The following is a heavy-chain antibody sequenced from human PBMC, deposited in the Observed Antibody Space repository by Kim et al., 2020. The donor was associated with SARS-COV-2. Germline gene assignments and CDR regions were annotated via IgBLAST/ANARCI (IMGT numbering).Heavy chain of an antibody. J-gene: IGHJ4*02. V-gene: IGHV3-33*05. CDR2: ISYDGSNK. CDR1: GFTFSSYG. D-gene: IGHD3-10*01. CDR3: RGGPYGSGSYRPYYFDY. Sequence: GGSLRLSCAASGFTFSSYGMHWVRQAPGKGLEWVAVISYDGSNKYYADSVKGRFTISRDNSKNTLYLQMNSLRAEDTAVYYCRGGPYGSGSYRPYYFDYWGQGTLVTVSS.